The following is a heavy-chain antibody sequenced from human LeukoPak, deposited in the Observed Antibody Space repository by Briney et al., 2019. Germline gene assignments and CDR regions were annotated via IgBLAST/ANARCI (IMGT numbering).Heavy chain of an antibody. Sequence: GGSLRLSCAASVFTVSNNFMSWVRQAPGQGLEWVSLISGGGGTYYAASVKGRFTISRGNSENSLYLQMNSLRPEDTAAYYCARVVDSTRAFHVWGQGTLVIVSS. CDR3: ARVVDSTRAFHV. J-gene: IGHJ3*01. D-gene: IGHD2-21*01. CDR2: ISGGGGT. CDR1: VFTVSNNF. V-gene: IGHV3-66*01.